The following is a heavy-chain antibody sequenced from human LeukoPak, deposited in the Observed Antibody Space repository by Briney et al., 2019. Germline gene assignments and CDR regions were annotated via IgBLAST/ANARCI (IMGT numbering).Heavy chain of an antibody. Sequence: SDTLSLPCSVSGRPINSYHWKCIRQPPGKALEWIGHIYYNEYTNYNTSLKTPITHSEDTSKNQFSLNLTSVTAQGTAGYSFGRGCSTGSCQSWFDPWGQGTQVTVSS. J-gene: IGHJ5*02. V-gene: IGHV4-59*07. CDR2: IYYNEYT. D-gene: IGHD2-15*01. CDR3: GRGCSTGSCQSWFDP. CDR1: GRPINSYH.